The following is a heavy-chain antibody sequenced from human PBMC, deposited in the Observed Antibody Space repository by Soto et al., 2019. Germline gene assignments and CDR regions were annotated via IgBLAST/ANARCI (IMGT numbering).Heavy chain of an antibody. CDR3: AKDRGYSYGYSGVDYYYYFGMDV. V-gene: IGHV3-30*18. Sequence: QVQLVESGGGVVQPGRSLRLSCAASGFTFSSYGMHWVRQAPGKGLEWVAVISYDGSNKYYADSVKGRFTISRDNFKNTLYLQMNSLRAEDTAVYYCAKDRGYSYGYSGVDYYYYFGMDVWGQRTTVTVSS. J-gene: IGHJ6*02. CDR2: ISYDGSNK. CDR1: GFTFSSYG. D-gene: IGHD5-18*01.